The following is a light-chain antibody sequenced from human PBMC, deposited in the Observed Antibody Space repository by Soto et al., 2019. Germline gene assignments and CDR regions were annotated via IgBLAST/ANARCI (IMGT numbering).Light chain of an antibody. CDR1: QSISSY. CDR2: DTS. J-gene: IGKJ4*01. Sequence: EIVLTQSPATLSLSPGERATLSCRANQSISSYLGWYQKHPGQAPRLLIYDTSNRASGIPARFSGSGSGTDFTLTIRRLEPEDFGVYFCQQRSNGNTFGGGTKVEIK. V-gene: IGKV3-11*01. CDR3: QQRSNGNT.